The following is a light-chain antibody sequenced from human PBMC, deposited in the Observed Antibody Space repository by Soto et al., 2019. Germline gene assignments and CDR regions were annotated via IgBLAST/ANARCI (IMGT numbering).Light chain of an antibody. CDR3: QSYDSSLSGWV. CDR1: SSNIGAGYD. CDR2: GNS. J-gene: IGLJ3*02. Sequence: QSVLTQPPSVSGAPGQRVTISCTGSSSNIGAGYDVHWYQQLPGTAPKLLISGNSNRPSGVPDRLSGSKSGTSASLAITGLQAEDEAEYYCQSYDSSLSGWVFGGGTKLTVL. V-gene: IGLV1-40*01.